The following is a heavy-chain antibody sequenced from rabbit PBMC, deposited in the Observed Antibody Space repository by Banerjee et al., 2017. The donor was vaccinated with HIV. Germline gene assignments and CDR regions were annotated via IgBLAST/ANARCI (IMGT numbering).Heavy chain of an antibody. D-gene: IGHD6-1*01. Sequence: QEQLEESGGDLVKPGASLTLTCTASGFTLSSYYMCWVRQAPGKGLEWIACIYTGSSGSTYYASWAKGRFTISKTSSTTVTLQVTSLTAADTATYFCARTPIYAAYAGYGYGYYFNLWGQGTLVTVS. CDR1: GFTLSSYY. CDR2: IYTGSSGST. CDR3: ARTPIYAAYAGYGYGYYFNL. V-gene: IGHV1S45*01. J-gene: IGHJ4*01.